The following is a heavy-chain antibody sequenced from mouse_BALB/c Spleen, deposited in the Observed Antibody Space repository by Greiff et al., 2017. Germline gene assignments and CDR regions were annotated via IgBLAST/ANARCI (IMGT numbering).Heavy chain of an antibody. J-gene: IGHJ3*01. CDR3: ARGGYGNYAWFAY. CDR2: ISYSGST. CDR1: GDSITSGY. Sequence: EVQLQQSGPSLVKPSQTLSLTCSVTGDSITSGYWNWIRKFPGNKLEYMGYISYSGSTYYNPSLKSRISITRDTSKNQYYLQLNSVTTEDTATYYCARGGYGNYAWFAYWGQGTLVTVSA. D-gene: IGHD2-10*02. V-gene: IGHV3-8*02.